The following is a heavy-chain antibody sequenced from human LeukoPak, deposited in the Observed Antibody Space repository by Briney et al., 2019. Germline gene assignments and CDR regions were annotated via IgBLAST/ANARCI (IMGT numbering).Heavy chain of an antibody. V-gene: IGHV3-21*01. Sequence: PGGSLRLSCAASGFTFSSYSMNWVRQAPGKGLEWVSAIGGSGTSIYYAGSVKGRFIISRDNAKNSLYLQMNSLRVEDTAICYCARESSEAFDYWGQGTLVTVSS. CDR1: GFTFSSYS. CDR2: IGGSGTSI. J-gene: IGHJ4*02. CDR3: ARESSEAFDY.